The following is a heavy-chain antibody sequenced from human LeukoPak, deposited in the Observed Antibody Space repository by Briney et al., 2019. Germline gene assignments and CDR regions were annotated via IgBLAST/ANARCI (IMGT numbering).Heavy chain of an antibody. CDR1: GFTFSSYA. CDR2: ISSNGGST. D-gene: IGHD2-2*01. J-gene: IGHJ4*02. CDR3: ARSIVVVPAARFFDY. Sequence: GGSLRLSCAASGFTFSSYAMHWVRQAPGKGLEYASAISSNGGSTYYANSVKGRFTISRDNSKNTLYLQMCSLRAEDMAVYYCARSIVVVPAARFFDYWGQGTLVTVSS. V-gene: IGHV3-64*01.